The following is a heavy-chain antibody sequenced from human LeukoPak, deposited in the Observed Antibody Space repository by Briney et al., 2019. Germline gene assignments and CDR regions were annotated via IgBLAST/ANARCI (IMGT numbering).Heavy chain of an antibody. CDR1: GFTFSSYS. V-gene: IGHV3-48*01. D-gene: IGHD3-16*01. CDR2: MDSSGSSV. Sequence: TGGSLRLSCAASGFTFSSYSMNWIRQAPGKGLEWVSYMDSSGSSVHYADSVKGRFTISRDNAKNSLYLQMNSLRAEDTAVYYCARDGGWRDDYWGQGTLVTVSS. CDR3: ARDGGWRDDY. J-gene: IGHJ4*02.